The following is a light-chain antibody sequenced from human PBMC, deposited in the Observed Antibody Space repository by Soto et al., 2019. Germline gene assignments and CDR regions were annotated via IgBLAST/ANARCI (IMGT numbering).Light chain of an antibody. CDR3: CSLAGSYTYV. CDR2: RND. J-gene: IGLJ1*01. V-gene: IGLV1-47*01. CDR1: ISNLGSNF. Sequence: QSVLTQPPSASGTPGQRVTISCSGSISNLGSNFVFWYQQLPGAAPKLLISRNDQRPSGVPDRFSGSKSGNTASLTISGLQSEDEADYYCCSLAGSYTYVFGTGTKVTVL.